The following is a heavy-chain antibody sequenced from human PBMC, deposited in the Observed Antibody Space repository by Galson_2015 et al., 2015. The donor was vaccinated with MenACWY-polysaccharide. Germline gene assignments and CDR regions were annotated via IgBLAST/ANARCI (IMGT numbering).Heavy chain of an antibody. CDR1: GFSFSANG. V-gene: IGHV3-33*08. J-gene: IGHJ3*01. Sequence: SLRLSCAASGFSFSANGMHWVRQAPGKGLEWVAVIQYDGSQKQYIDSVKGRFTISRDNSKNTLYLEMNSLRAEDTALYYCAREGSRIVFHAFDVWGQGTMVTVSS. CDR2: IQYDGSQK. CDR3: AREGSRIVFHAFDV. D-gene: IGHD3-10*02.